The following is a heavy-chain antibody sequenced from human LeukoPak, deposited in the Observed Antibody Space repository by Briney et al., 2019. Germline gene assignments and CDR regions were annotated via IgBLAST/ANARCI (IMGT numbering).Heavy chain of an antibody. D-gene: IGHD3-10*01. Sequence: GGSLRLSCAASGFTFSSYDMHWVRQATGKGLEWVSAIGTAGDTYYPGSVEGRFTISRENAKNSLYLQMNSLRAGDTAVYYCARGGITMVRGVIDGSNYGMDVWGQGTTVTVSS. CDR3: ARGGITMVRGVIDGSNYGMDV. CDR2: IGTAGDT. CDR1: GFTFSSYD. V-gene: IGHV3-13*01. J-gene: IGHJ6*02.